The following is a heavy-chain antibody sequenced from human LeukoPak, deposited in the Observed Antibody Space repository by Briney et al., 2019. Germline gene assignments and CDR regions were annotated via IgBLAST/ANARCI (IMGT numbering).Heavy chain of an antibody. CDR1: GGTFSSYA. CDR2: INPIFGTA. CDR3: ARVVGATRNDAFDI. Sequence: SVKVSCKASGGTFSSYAISWVRQAPGQGLEWMGGINPIFGTANYAQKFQGRVTITADESTSTAYMELSSLRSEDTAVYYCARVVGATRNDAFDIWGQGTMVTVSS. J-gene: IGHJ3*02. V-gene: IGHV1-69*13. D-gene: IGHD1-26*01.